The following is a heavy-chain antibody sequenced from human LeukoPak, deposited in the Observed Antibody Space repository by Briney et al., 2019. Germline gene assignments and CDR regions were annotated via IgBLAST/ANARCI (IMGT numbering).Heavy chain of an antibody. CDR3: ARGTRLRLGESYSYNYVMDV. D-gene: IGHD3-16*01. CDR2: MNPNSGNT. Sequence: ASVKVSCKASGYTFTSYDINWVRQATGQGLEWMGWMNPNSGNTGYAQKFQGRVTMTRNTSISTAYMELSRLGSGDTAVYYCARGTRLRLGESYSYNYVMDVWGQGTTVTVSS. CDR1: GYTFTSYD. J-gene: IGHJ6*02. V-gene: IGHV1-8*01.